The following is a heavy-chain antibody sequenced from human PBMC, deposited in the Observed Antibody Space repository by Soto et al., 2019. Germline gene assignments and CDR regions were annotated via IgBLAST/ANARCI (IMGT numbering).Heavy chain of an antibody. CDR3: GRESSGSGWSFDF. V-gene: IGHV1-18*04. CDR2: INTYNQNT. CDR1: GYTFTNYP. Sequence: ASVKVSCKASGYTFTNYPITRVRQAPGQGLEWMGWINTYNQNTIYAQKFQGRVTVTTDTSTSTSYLELGSLRSDDTGVYYCGRESSGSGWSFDFWGQGSLVTVSS. J-gene: IGHJ4*02. D-gene: IGHD6-19*01.